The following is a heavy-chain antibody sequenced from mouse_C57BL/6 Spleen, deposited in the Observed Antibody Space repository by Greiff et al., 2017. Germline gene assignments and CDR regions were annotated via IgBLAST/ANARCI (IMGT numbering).Heavy chain of an antibody. J-gene: IGHJ2*01. Sequence: EVQLVESGPGLVKPSQSLSLTCSVTGYSITSGYYWNWIRPFPGNQLEWMGYISYDGNNNYNASLKSRSSITGDKSKTQVYLKLNTVTTEDTATYFCARGGDGYYDFDYWGQGTTLTVSS. CDR2: ISYDGNN. D-gene: IGHD2-3*01. CDR1: GYSITSGYY. V-gene: IGHV3-6*01. CDR3: ARGGDGYYDFDY.